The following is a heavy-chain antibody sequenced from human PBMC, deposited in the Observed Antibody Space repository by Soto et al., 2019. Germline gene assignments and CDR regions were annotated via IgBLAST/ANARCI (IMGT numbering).Heavy chain of an antibody. CDR3: ARDGSDTMVAYYFDY. CDR1: GFTFTYG. D-gene: IGHD3-10*01. V-gene: IGHV3-33*01. CDR2: TWYDGSTK. Sequence: ESGGGVVQPGTSLRLSCVASGFTFTYGIHWVRQAPGKGLEWVAITWYDGSTKYYADSVKGRFAISRDNSKNTLYLQMSSLRAEDTAVYYCARDGSDTMVAYYFDYWGQGTLVTVSS. J-gene: IGHJ4*02.